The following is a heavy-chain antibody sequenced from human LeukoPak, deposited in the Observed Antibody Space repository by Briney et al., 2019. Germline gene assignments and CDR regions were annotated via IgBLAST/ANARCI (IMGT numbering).Heavy chain of an antibody. D-gene: IGHD2-15*01. CDR2: ISSGSSYI. J-gene: IGHJ6*04. V-gene: IGHV3-21*01. CDR1: GFTFSSYS. CDR3: ARDRAGISEV. Sequence: GGSLRLSCAASGFTFSSYSMNWVRQAPGKGLEWVSSISSGSSYIYYADSVKGRFTISRDNAKNSLYLQMNSLRVEDTAVYYCARDRAGISEVWGKGTTVTVSS.